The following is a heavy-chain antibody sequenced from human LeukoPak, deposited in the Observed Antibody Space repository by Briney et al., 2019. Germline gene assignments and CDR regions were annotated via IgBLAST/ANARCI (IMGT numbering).Heavy chain of an antibody. CDR2: ISGSGGST. CDR3: AKDSGYTTSLYFGDY. Sequence: PGGSLRLSCAASGFTFSSYAMSWVRQAPGKGLEWVSAISGSGGSTYYADSVKGRFTTSRDNSKNTVYLQMNTLRSEDTSVYYCAKDSGYTTSLYFGDYWGQGTLVTVSS. V-gene: IGHV3-23*01. CDR1: GFTFSSYA. D-gene: IGHD6-13*01. J-gene: IGHJ4*02.